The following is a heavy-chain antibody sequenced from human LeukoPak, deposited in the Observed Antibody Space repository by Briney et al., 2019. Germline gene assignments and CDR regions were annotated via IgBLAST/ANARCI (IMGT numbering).Heavy chain of an antibody. J-gene: IGHJ4*02. Sequence: SETLSLTCAVYGGSFSGYYWSWIRQPPGKGLVWIGEINHSGSTNYNPSLKSRVTISVDTSKNQFSLKLSSVTAADTAVYYCARGWYYDSSGYYYDYWGQGTLVTASS. CDR3: ARGWYYDSSGYYYDY. D-gene: IGHD3-22*01. CDR2: INHSGST. CDR1: GGSFSGYY. V-gene: IGHV4-34*01.